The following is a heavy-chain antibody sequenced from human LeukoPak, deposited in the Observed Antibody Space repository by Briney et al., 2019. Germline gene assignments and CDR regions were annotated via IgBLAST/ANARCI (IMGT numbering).Heavy chain of an antibody. CDR1: GFTFSGSA. CDR2: IRSKANSYAT. J-gene: IGHJ6*02. D-gene: IGHD2-15*01. V-gene: IGHV3-73*01. CDR3: KVVVVVAQLNYGMDV. Sequence: GGSLRLSCAASGFTFSGSAMHWVRQASGKGLEWVGRIRSKANSYATAYAVSVKGRFTISRDDSKNTAYLQMNSLKTEDTAVYYCKVVVVVAQLNYGMDVWGQGTTVTVSS.